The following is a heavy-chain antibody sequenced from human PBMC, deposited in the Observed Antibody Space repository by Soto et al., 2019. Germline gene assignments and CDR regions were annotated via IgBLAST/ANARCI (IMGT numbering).Heavy chain of an antibody. CDR2: IYARGST. J-gene: IGHJ6*02. CDR1: GCSISRYY. Sequence: TLSLTCTVSGCSISRYYWSWIRQTAGKGLEWIGRIYARGSTSYNPSLKSRVTILVDTSTNQFSLKLSSVTAADTAVYYCAGIGEDIYYGMDVWGQGTTVTVSS. D-gene: IGHD2-15*01. V-gene: IGHV4-4*07. CDR3: AGIGEDIYYGMDV.